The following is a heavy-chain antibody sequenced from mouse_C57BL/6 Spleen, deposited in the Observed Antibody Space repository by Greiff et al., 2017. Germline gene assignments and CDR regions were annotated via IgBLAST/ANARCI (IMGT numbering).Heavy chain of an antibody. Sequence: EVKVVESGGGLVKPGGSLKLSCAASGFTFSDYGMHWVRQAPETGLEWVAYISSGSSTIYYADTVKGRFTISRDNAKNTLFLQMTSLRSEDTAMYYCARPGLRQYSYAMDYWGQGTSVTVSS. J-gene: IGHJ4*01. V-gene: IGHV5-17*01. D-gene: IGHD1-2*01. CDR2: ISSGSSTI. CDR3: ARPGLRQYSYAMDY. CDR1: GFTFSDYG.